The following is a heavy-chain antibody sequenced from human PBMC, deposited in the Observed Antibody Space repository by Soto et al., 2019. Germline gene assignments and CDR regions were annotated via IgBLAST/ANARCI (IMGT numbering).Heavy chain of an antibody. Sequence: GGSLRLSCAASGFTFSDYYMSWIRQAPGKGLEWVSYISSGGTTIYYAGSVKGRFTISRDDAKNSLFLQMNSLRPEDTAVYFCATKGGGYYFQFDPWGQGTLVTVSS. CDR3: ATKGGGYYFQFDP. D-gene: IGHD3-22*01. CDR2: ISSGGTTI. CDR1: GFTFSDYY. V-gene: IGHV3-11*01. J-gene: IGHJ5*02.